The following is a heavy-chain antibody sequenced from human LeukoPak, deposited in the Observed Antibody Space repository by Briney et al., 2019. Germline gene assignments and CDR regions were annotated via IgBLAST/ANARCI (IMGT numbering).Heavy chain of an antibody. CDR1: GGSISSYY. Sequence: SETLSLTCTVSGGSISSYYWSWIRQPPGKGLEWIGYIYYSGGTNYNPTLKSRVTISVDTSKNQFSLKLSSVTAADTAVYYCASPPPGDTEYFQHWGQGTLVTVSS. CDR2: IYYSGGT. CDR3: ASPPPGDTEYFQH. D-gene: IGHD3-16*01. J-gene: IGHJ1*01. V-gene: IGHV4-59*08.